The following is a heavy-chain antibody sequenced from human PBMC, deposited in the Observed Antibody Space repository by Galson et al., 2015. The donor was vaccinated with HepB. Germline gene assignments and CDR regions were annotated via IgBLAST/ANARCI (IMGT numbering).Heavy chain of an antibody. CDR1: GFTFNRYW. CDR2: MKQDGSEK. Sequence: SLRLSCAASGFTFNRYWMNWVRQAPGKGLEWVANMKQDGSEKYYVDSVKGRFTISRDNAKNSLYLQMNSLRAEDTAVYYCARGSLGDPDGLDIWGQGTMVTVSS. D-gene: IGHD3-16*01. J-gene: IGHJ3*02. CDR3: ARGSLGDPDGLDI. V-gene: IGHV3-7*03.